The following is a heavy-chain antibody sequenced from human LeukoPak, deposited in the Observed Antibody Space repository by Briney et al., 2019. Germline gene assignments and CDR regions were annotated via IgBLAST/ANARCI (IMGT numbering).Heavy chain of an antibody. V-gene: IGHV3-23*01. D-gene: IGHD1-26*01. CDR1: GFTFSSYA. J-gene: IGHJ4*02. CDR3: AKTRTGSYPQIDY. Sequence: GGTLRLSCAASGFTFSSYAMSWVRQAPGKGLEWASTISGNGGSTHYADSVKGRFTISRDNSKNTLYLQLNSLRAEDTALYYCAKTRTGSYPQIDYWGQGTLVTVSS. CDR2: ISGNGGST.